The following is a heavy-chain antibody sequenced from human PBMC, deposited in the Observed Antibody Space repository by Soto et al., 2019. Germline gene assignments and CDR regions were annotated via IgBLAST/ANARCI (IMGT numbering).Heavy chain of an antibody. J-gene: IGHJ4*02. D-gene: IGHD6-19*01. CDR2: ITGSGDST. V-gene: IGHV3-23*01. CDR1: GFTFSSLA. CDR3: AKDLQFSGWLSAQTFDY. Sequence: EVQLLESEGGLVQPGGSLRLSCAVSGFTFSSLAMSWVGQAPGKGLECVSSITGSGDSTYYADSVKGRFTISRDKSKSTLYLQMNSLRAEDTAVYYCAKDLQFSGWLSAQTFDYWGQGTQVTVSS.